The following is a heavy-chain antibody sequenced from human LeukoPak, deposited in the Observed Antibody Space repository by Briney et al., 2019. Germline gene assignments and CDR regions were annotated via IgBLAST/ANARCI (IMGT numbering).Heavy chain of an antibody. Sequence: ASETLSLTCTVSGGSISSSSYYWGWIRQPPGKGLEWIGSIYYSGSTYYNPSLKSRVTMSVDTSKNQFSLKLSSVTAADTAVYYCARDYYDSTSDWGQGTLVTVSS. CDR3: ARDYYDSTSD. CDR1: GGSISSSSYY. J-gene: IGHJ4*02. D-gene: IGHD3-22*01. V-gene: IGHV4-39*07. CDR2: IYYSGST.